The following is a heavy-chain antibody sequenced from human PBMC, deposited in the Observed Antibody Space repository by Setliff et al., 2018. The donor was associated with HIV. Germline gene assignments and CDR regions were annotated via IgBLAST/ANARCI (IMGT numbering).Heavy chain of an antibody. CDR3: VKDVVKFWSGSGALDF. V-gene: IGHV3-33*06. Sequence: SLRLSCAASGFTFSTYGMHWVRQAPGKGLEWVALIWYDASKKEYADSVKGRFNILRDDSKKTVDLQMNSLRADDTAVYYCVKDVVKFWSGSGALDFWGPGTLVTVSS. J-gene: IGHJ4*02. CDR1: GFTFSTYG. D-gene: IGHD3-3*01. CDR2: IWYDASKK.